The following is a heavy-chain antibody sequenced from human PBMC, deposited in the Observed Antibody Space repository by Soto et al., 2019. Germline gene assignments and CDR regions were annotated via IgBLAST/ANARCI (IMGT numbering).Heavy chain of an antibody. J-gene: IGHJ3*02. Sequence: VSCKASGYTFTSYGISWVRQAPGQGLEWMGWISAYNSNTNYAQKLQGRVTMTTDTSTSTSYMELRSLRSDDTAVYYCARDMVKYYDFWSGYYNSLSFDIWGQGTMVTVSS. CDR1: GYTFTSYG. CDR2: ISAYNSNT. D-gene: IGHD3-3*01. CDR3: ARDMVKYYDFWSGYYNSLSFDI. V-gene: IGHV1-18*01.